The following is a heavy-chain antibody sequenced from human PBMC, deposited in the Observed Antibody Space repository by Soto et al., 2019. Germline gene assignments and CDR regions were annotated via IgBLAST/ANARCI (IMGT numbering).Heavy chain of an antibody. D-gene: IGHD4-17*01. J-gene: IGHJ6*02. CDR3: VREDDGGDRAYYGLDV. Sequence: SETLSLTCTVSGGSISSDHYHWTWIRQTPGKGLEWIGYIHYSGSVYYNPSLQSRVTMSVDTSKNLFSLKLSSVTAADTAVYFCVREDDGGDRAYYGLDVWGPGPTVTGSS. CDR2: IHYSGSV. CDR1: GGSISSDHYH. V-gene: IGHV4-30-4*01.